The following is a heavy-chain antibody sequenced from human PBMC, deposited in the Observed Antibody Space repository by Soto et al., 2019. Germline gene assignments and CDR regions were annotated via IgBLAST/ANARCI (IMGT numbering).Heavy chain of an antibody. J-gene: IGHJ2*01. V-gene: IGHV3-13*01. Sequence: PGGSLRLSCAASGFAFSRYDMQWVRQGTGKGPEWVSGISTTGNTYYPDSVKGRFTICRENAKNSLYLKMSRLRAGDTDVYYCVRSDYSYGYGWYFDLCGRGTLVTVSS. D-gene: IGHD5-18*01. CDR3: VRSDYSYGYGWYFDL. CDR2: ISTTGNT. CDR1: GFAFSRYD.